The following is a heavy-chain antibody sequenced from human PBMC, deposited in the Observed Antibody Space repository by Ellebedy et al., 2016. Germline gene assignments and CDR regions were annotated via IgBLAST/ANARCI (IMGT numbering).Heavy chain of an antibody. J-gene: IGHJ3*02. CDR2: ISTDGSST. V-gene: IGHV3-74*01. CDR3: ARGRSHGFDI. CDR1: GFTFSTYW. Sequence: GESLKISXAASGFTFSTYWMHWVRQAPGKGLVWVSRISTDGSSTNYADSVKGRFTISRDNAKNTLYLQMNSLRAEDTAVYYCARGRSHGFDIWGQGTMVTVSS.